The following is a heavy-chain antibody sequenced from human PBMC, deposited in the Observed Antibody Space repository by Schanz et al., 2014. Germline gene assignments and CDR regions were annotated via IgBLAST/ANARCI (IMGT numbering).Heavy chain of an antibody. J-gene: IGHJ5*02. CDR3: ATEDGLYDKGWFDT. CDR2: IVPIAGIT. D-gene: IGHD3-16*01. Sequence: QVHLVQSGAEVKKPGSSVKVSCKASGGTFSSDTFSWVRQAPGQGLEWMGRIVPIAGITNYAQRFEGSVTITAGKSSDTAYMQLSSLRTEDTTVYYCATEDGLYDKGWFDTWGQGTLVTVSS. V-gene: IGHV1-69*08. CDR1: GGTFSSDT.